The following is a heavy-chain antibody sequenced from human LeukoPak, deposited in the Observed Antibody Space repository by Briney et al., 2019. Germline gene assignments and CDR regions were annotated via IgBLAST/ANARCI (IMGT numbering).Heavy chain of an antibody. J-gene: IGHJ6*02. CDR1: GGSISSGDYY. CDR3: ARHRIAAADREEHYYYYGMDV. Sequence: PSQTLSLTCTVSGGSISSGDYYWSWLRQPPGKGLEWLGYIYYSGSTYYNPSLKSRVTISVDTSKNQFSLKLSSVTAADTAVYYCARHRIAAADREEHYYYYGMDVWGQGTTVTVSS. V-gene: IGHV4-30-4*01. D-gene: IGHD6-13*01. CDR2: IYYSGST.